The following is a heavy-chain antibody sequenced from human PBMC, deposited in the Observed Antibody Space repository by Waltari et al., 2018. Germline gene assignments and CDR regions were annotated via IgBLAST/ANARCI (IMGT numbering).Heavy chain of an antibody. CDR1: GGSISSSSYY. CDR3: ARTKYSSGWYVFDY. D-gene: IGHD6-19*01. V-gene: IGHV4-39*01. J-gene: IGHJ4*02. Sequence: QLQLQESGPGLVKPSETLSLTCTVSGGSISSSSYYWGWIRQPPGKGLEWIGSIYYSGRTSYHPSLKSRVTISVDTSKNQFSLKLSSVTAADTAVYYCARTKYSSGWYVFDYWGQGTLVTVSS. CDR2: IYYSGRT.